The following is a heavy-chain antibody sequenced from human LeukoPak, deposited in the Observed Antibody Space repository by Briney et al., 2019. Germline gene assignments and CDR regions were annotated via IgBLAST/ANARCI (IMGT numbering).Heavy chain of an antibody. CDR1: GYTFTSYY. J-gene: IGHJ1*01. CDR2: INPSGGGT. V-gene: IGHV1-46*01. CDR3: AREEYVEELGGISGNFQH. D-gene: IGHD3-10*01. Sequence: GASVKVSCKASGYTFTSYYIHWVRQAPGQGLEWMGIINPSGGGTSYAQKFQGRLTVTRDTSTSAVYMELSSLRSEDTALYYCAREEYVEELGGISGNFQHWGQGTLVTVSS.